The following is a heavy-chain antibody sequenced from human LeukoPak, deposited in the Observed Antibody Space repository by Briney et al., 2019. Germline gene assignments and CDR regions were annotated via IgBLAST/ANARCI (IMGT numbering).Heavy chain of an antibody. Sequence: LETLSLTCTVSGGSVSHSNYYWDWIRQPPGKGLEWIGDIYYSGSTYYNPSLKSRVTISLDTSKNQFSLKLSSVTAADTAVYYCARYGLLGLSEINGFDIWGQGTMVTVSA. J-gene: IGHJ3*02. D-gene: IGHD3-10*01. V-gene: IGHV4-39*07. CDR1: GGSVSHSNYY. CDR3: ARYGLLGLSEINGFDI. CDR2: IYYSGST.